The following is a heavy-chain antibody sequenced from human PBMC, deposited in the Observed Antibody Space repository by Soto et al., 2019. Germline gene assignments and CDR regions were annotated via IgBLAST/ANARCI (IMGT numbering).Heavy chain of an antibody. V-gene: IGHV4-61*01. CDR1: GCSISLERFY. CDR2: VSHTGAT. J-gene: IGHJ4*02. Sequence: QVQLQESGPGLVKPSETLSLTCTVSGCSISLERFYWTWIRQPPGKGLEWIGYVSHTGATNYNPSLQSRVELAVDTSRNQFSLKLRSLTAADTAVYFCAREFSSAHITYYDFWGEGTLVSVS. CDR3: AREFSSAHITYYDF.